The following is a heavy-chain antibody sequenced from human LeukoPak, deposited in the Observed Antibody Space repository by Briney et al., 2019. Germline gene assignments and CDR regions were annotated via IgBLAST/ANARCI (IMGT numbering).Heavy chain of an antibody. CDR1: GFTFSSYS. D-gene: IGHD5-12*01. CDR3: AKTNIVATLAAFDI. Sequence: GGSLRLSCAASGFTFSSYSMNWVRQAPGKGLEWVSAISGSGGGSYYADSVKGRFTISRDNSKNTLYLQMNSLRAEDTALYYCAKTNIVATLAAFDIWGQGTMVTVSS. CDR2: ISGSGGGS. J-gene: IGHJ3*02. V-gene: IGHV3-23*01.